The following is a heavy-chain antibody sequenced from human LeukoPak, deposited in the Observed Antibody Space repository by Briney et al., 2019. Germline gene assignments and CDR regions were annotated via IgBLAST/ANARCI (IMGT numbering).Heavy chain of an antibody. J-gene: IGHJ4*02. CDR1: GFTFSSYG. V-gene: IGHV3-33*01. CDR3: ARGAAAADY. Sequence: QPGRSLRLSCAASGFTFSSYGMHWVRQAPGKGLEWVAVIWYGGSNKYYADSVKGRFTISRDNSKNTLYLQMNSLRVEDTAVYYCARGAAAADYWGQGTLVTVSS. D-gene: IGHD6-13*01. CDR2: IWYGGSNK.